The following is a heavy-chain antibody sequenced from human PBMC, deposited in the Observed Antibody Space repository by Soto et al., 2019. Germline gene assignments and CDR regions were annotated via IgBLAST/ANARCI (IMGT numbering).Heavy chain of an antibody. CDR2: FDPEDGET. CDR3: GTFPPYCISTSCRDY. D-gene: IGHD2-2*01. Sequence: GASVKVSCKVSGYTLTELSMHWVRQAPGKGLEWMGGFDPEDGETIYAQKFQGRVTMTEDTSTDTAYMELSSLRSEDTAVYYCGTFPPYCISTSCRDYWGQGTLVTVSS. V-gene: IGHV1-24*01. J-gene: IGHJ4*02. CDR1: GYTLTELS.